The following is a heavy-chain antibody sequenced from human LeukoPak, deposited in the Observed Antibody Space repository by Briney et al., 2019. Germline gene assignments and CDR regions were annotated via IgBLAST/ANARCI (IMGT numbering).Heavy chain of an antibody. CDR3: ARASDY. V-gene: IGHV4-34*01. CDR2: INHSGST. J-gene: IGHJ4*02. CDR1: GGSFSGYY. Sequence: SETLSLTCAVYGGSFSGYYWSWIRQPPGKGLEWIGEINHSGSTNYNPSLKSRVTISVDTSKNQFSLKLSSVTAADTAVYYCARASDYWGRGTLVTVSS.